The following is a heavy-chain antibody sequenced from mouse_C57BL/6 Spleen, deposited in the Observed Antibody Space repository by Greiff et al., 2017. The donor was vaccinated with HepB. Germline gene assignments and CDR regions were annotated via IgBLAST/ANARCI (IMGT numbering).Heavy chain of an antibody. V-gene: IGHV1-80*01. CDR3: ARWVSTMVTYFDY. CDR1: GYAISNYW. CDR2: IYPGDGDT. D-gene: IGHD2-2*01. Sequence: VQLQQSGAELVKPGASVKISCTASGYAISNYWMNWVKQRPGKGLEWIGQIYPGDGDTKDDGKFKGKATLTADTSSSTAYMQLSSLTSEDAAVYFCARWVSTMVTYFDYWGQGTTLTVSS. J-gene: IGHJ2*01.